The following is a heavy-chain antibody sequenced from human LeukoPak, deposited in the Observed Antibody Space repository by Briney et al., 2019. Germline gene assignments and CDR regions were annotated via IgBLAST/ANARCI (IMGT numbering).Heavy chain of an antibody. D-gene: IGHD5-12*01. CDR3: ARGFDSGYDRGFDY. CDR2: IIPIFGTA. J-gene: IGHJ4*02. Sequence: EASVKVSCKASGGTFSSYAISWVRQAPGQGLEWMGGIIPIFGTANYAQKFQGRVTITADESTSTAYMELSSLRSEDTAVYSCARGFDSGYDRGFDYWGQGTLVTVSS. CDR1: GGTFSSYA. V-gene: IGHV1-69*13.